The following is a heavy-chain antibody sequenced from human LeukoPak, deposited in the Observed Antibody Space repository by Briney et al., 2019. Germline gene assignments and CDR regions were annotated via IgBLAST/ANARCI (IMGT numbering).Heavy chain of an antibody. V-gene: IGHV2-70*04. CDR3: ARIPFSMYSSSWTYFEY. CDR2: IDWDDDK. Sequence: SGPTLVNPTQTLTLTCTFSGFSLSTSGMRVSWIRQPPGKALEWLARIDWDDDKFYSTSLKTRLTISKDTSTNQVVLTMTNMDPVDTATQYCARIPFSMYSSSWTYFEYWGQGTLVTVSS. D-gene: IGHD6-13*01. CDR1: GFSLSTSGMR. J-gene: IGHJ4*02.